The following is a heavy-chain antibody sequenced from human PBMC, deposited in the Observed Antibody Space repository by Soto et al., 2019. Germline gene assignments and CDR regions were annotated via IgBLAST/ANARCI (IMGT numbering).Heavy chain of an antibody. D-gene: IGHD2-2*01. CDR3: SRTPRDIVVVPAASKGSWFDP. CDR1: GGSFSGYY. Sequence: QVQLQQWGAGLLKPSETLSLTCAVYGGSFSGYYWSWIRQPPGKGLEWIGEINHSGSTNYNPSLNSRVTISVDTSKNQFSLKLSSVTAADTAVYYCSRTPRDIVVVPAASKGSWFDPWGQGTLVTVSS. J-gene: IGHJ5*02. CDR2: INHSGST. V-gene: IGHV4-34*01.